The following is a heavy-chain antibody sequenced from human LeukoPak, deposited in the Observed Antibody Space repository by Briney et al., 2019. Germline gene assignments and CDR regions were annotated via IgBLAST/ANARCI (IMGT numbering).Heavy chain of an antibody. V-gene: IGHV3-30*02. CDR3: AKDSVWFGEYTEYYFDY. CDR2: IRYDGSNK. Sequence: PGGSLRLSCAASGFTFSTYAMTWVRQAPGKGLEWVAFIRYDGSNKYYADSVKGRFTISRDNSKNTLYLQMNSLRAEDTAVYYCAKDSVWFGEYTEYYFDYWGQGTLVTVSS. CDR1: GFTFSTYA. D-gene: IGHD3-10*01. J-gene: IGHJ4*02.